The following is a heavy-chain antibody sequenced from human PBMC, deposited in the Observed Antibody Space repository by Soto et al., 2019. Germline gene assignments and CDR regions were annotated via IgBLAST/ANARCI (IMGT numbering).Heavy chain of an antibody. CDR1: GGSISSSSYY. CDR2: IYYSGST. CDR3: ARLLTHWFDP. Sequence: QLQLQESGPGLVKPSETLSLTCTVSGGSISSSSYYWGWIHQPPGKGLEWIGSIYYSGSTYYNPFLTGRVTTYVDRSKSQFYLKLSSVTVADTAVYYCARLLTHWFDPWGQGTLVTVSS. J-gene: IGHJ5*02. V-gene: IGHV4-39*01.